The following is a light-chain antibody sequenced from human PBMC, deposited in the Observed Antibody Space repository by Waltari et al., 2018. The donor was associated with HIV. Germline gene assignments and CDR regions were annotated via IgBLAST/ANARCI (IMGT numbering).Light chain of an antibody. CDR3: CSSRV. CDR2: EVS. J-gene: IGLJ3*02. V-gene: IGLV2-8*01. CDR1: SSAAGGYNY. Sequence: QSALTQPPPASGSPGQSCTISCTGTSSAAGGYNYVSWYQQHPGKAPKLMISEVSKRPSGVPGRFSGSKSGNAASLTGSGLQAEDEADYYWCSSRVFCGGTKLTVL.